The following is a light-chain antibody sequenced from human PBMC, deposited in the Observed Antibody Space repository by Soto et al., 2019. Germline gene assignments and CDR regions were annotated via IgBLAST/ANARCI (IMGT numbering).Light chain of an antibody. V-gene: IGKV3-11*01. Sequence: EVVLTQSPATLSLSPGERATLSCRASQSIRTSLAWYQQKPGQAPRLVIFDASNRANGVPARFGGSGSGTDFTLTTNSLEPEDFAVYYCQQRNVWPPITFGQGTRLE. J-gene: IGKJ5*01. CDR1: QSIRTS. CDR3: QQRNVWPPIT. CDR2: DAS.